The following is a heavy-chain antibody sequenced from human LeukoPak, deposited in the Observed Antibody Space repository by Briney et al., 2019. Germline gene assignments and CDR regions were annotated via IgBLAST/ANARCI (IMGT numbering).Heavy chain of an antibody. CDR1: GLSVTSNY. Sequence: GGSLRLSCVASGLSVTSNYMSWVRQAPGKGQEWVSVIYSAGNTYYADSVKGRFTISRDSSKNMLYLQMDSLRAEDTAVYFCASGVVSAKKQFDYWGQGTLVTVSS. V-gene: IGHV3-66*02. CDR2: IYSAGNT. J-gene: IGHJ4*02. CDR3: ASGVVSAKKQFDY. D-gene: IGHD4/OR15-4a*01.